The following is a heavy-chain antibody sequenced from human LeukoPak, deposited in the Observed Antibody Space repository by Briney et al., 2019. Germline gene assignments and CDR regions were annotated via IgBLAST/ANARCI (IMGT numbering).Heavy chain of an antibody. D-gene: IGHD2-21*01. CDR3: AKEMLLSYYYYGMDV. J-gene: IGHJ6*02. V-gene: IGHV3-30*18. CDR2: ISYDGSNK. Sequence: PGGSLRLSCAASGFTFSSYGMHWVRQAPGKGLEWVAVISYDGSNKHYADSVKDRFTISRDNSKNTLYLQMNSLRAEDTAVYYCAKEMLLSYYYYGMDVWGQGTTVTISS. CDR1: GFTFSSYG.